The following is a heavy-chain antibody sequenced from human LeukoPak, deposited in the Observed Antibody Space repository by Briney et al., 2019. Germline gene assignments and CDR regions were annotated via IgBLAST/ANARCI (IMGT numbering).Heavy chain of an antibody. Sequence: PSETLSLTCTVSGGSISSYYWSWIRQPPGKGLEWIGYIYYSGSTNYNPSLKSRVTISVDTSKNQFSLKLSSVTAADTAVYYCARDRWHYDILTGYYSWFDPWGQGTLVTVSS. J-gene: IGHJ5*02. V-gene: IGHV4-59*01. CDR3: ARDRWHYDILTGYYSWFDP. CDR2: IYYSGST. CDR1: GGSISSYY. D-gene: IGHD3-9*01.